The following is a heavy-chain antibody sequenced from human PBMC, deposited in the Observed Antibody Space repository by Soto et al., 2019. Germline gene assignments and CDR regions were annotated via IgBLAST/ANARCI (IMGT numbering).Heavy chain of an antibody. CDR2: IWYDGSNK. V-gene: IGHV3-33*01. Sequence: GGSVRLSCAAPGFTFSSYGMHWVRQAPGKGLEWVAVIWYDGSNKYYADSVKGRFTISRDNSKNTLYLQMNSLRAEDTAVYYCARVGPSGESYGDYYYGMDVWGQGTTVTVSS. D-gene: IGHD1-26*01. CDR1: GFTFSSYG. J-gene: IGHJ6*02. CDR3: ARVGPSGESYGDYYYGMDV.